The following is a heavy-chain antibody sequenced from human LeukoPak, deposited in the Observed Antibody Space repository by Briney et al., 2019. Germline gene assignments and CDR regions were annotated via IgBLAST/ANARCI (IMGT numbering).Heavy chain of an antibody. CDR3: ARNYYGSGSYSICYYYMDV. CDR2: IIPIFGTA. CDR1: GYTFRNYA. V-gene: IGHV1-69*13. Sequence: SVKVSCKASGYTFRNYAINWVRQAPGQGLEWMGGIIPIFGTANYAQKFQGRVTITADESTSTAYMELSSLRSEDTAVYYCARNYYGSGSYSICYYYMDVWGKGTTVTISS. D-gene: IGHD3-10*01. J-gene: IGHJ6*03.